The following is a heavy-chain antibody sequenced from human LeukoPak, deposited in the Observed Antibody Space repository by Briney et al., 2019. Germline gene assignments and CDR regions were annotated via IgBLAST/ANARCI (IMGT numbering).Heavy chain of an antibody. CDR1: GFTFSSYS. V-gene: IGHV3-21*01. CDR3: ARGPTHTTVLGY. CDR2: ISSSSSYI. D-gene: IGHD3-10*01. Sequence: GGSLRLSCAASGFTFSSYSMNWVRQAPGKGLGWVSSISSSSSYIYYADSVKGRFTISRDNAKNSLYLQMNSLRAEDTAVYYCARGPTHTTVLGYWGQGTLVTVSS. J-gene: IGHJ4*02.